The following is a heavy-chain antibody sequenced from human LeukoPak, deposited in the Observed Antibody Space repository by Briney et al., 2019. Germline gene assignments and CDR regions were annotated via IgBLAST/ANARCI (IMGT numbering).Heavy chain of an antibody. CDR1: GDSISSYY. J-gene: IGHJ4*02. CDR2: IYYSGST. D-gene: IGHD1-26*01. Sequence: SETLSLTCTVSGDSISSYYWSWIRQPPGKGLEWIGYIYYSGSTDYNPSLKSRVTISVDTSKNQFTLKLSSVTAADTAIYYCARGTDVQWDYWGQGTLVTVSS. V-gene: IGHV4-59*01. CDR3: ARGTDVQWDY.